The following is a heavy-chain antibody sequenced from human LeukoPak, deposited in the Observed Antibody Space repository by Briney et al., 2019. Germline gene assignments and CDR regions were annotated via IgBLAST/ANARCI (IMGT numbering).Heavy chain of an antibody. CDR2: IYYSGST. Sequence: SETLSLTCTVSGGSISSYYWSWIRQPPGKGLEWIGYIYYSGSTNYNPSLKSRVTISVDTSKNQFSLQLNSVTPEDTAVYYCARSYYYDSSGYSPLYDYWGQGTLVTVSS. V-gene: IGHV4-59*12. CDR1: GGSISSYY. CDR3: ARSYYYDSSGYSPLYDY. D-gene: IGHD3-22*01. J-gene: IGHJ4*02.